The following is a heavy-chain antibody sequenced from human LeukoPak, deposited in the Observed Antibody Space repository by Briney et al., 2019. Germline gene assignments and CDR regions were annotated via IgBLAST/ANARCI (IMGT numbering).Heavy chain of an antibody. CDR1: GFTVSSNY. J-gene: IGHJ3*02. Sequence: GGSLRLSCAASGFTVSSNYMSWVRQAPGKGLEWVSVIYSGGSTYYADSVKGRFTIPRDNSKNTLYLQMNSLRAEDTAVYYCARDRNEYAFDIWGQGTMVTVSS. CDR3: ARDRNEYAFDI. CDR2: IYSGGST. V-gene: IGHV3-53*01.